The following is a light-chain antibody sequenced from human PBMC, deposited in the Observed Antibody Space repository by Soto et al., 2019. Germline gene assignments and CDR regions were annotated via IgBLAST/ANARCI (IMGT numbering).Light chain of an antibody. CDR2: GNT. V-gene: IGLV1-40*01. J-gene: IGLJ1*01. CDR3: QSYDSSLSASYV. Sequence: QSVLTQAPSASGTPGQRVTISCSGSDSNIGSNTVNWYQHLPGKAPKLLIYGNTNRPSGVPDRFSGSMSGTSASLAITGLQAEDEADYYCQSYDSSLSASYVFGGGTKVTVL. CDR1: DSNIGSNT.